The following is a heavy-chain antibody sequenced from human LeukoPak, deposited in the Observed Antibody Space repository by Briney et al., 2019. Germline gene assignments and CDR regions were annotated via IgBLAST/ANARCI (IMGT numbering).Heavy chain of an antibody. CDR2: IIPSLGIA. Sequence: ASVKVSCKASGGTFSSYAISWVRQAPGQGLEWMGRIIPSLGIANYAQKFQARVTITADSSTSTAYMELSGLRSDDTAVYYCARDLTPYCGGDCYQIDYWGQGTLVTVSS. J-gene: IGHJ4*02. D-gene: IGHD2-21*02. CDR3: ARDLTPYCGGDCYQIDY. CDR1: GGTFSSYA. V-gene: IGHV1-69*04.